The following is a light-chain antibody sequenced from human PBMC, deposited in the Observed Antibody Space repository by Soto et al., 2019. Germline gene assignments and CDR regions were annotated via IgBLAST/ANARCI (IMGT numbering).Light chain of an antibody. CDR3: QQYHNWPPIT. CDR2: GAS. Sequence: TVMTHSPATLSVSPGDRSTLSFRASQSVSSNLAWYQHKPGQAPRLLIYGASTRATGIPARFSGSGSGTEFTLTISNLQSEDFAVYFCQQYHNWPPITFGQGTRLEIK. CDR1: QSVSSN. J-gene: IGKJ5*01. V-gene: IGKV3-15*01.